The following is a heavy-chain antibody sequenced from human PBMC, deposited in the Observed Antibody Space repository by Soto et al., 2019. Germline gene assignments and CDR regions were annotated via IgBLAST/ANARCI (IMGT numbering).Heavy chain of an antibody. CDR1: GFTFTSSA. D-gene: IGHD3-22*01. CDR2: IVVGSGNT. J-gene: IGHJ6*02. Sequence: SVKVSCKASGFTFTSSAVQWVRQARGQRLEWVGWIVVGSGNTNYAQKFQERVTITRDMSTSTAYMELSSLRSEDTAVYYCAAETYYYDSSDPRGMDVWGQGTTVTVSS. CDR3: AAETYYYDSSDPRGMDV. V-gene: IGHV1-58*01.